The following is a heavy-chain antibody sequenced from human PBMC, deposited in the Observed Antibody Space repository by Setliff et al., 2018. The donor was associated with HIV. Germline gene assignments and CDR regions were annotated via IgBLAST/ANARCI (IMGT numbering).Heavy chain of an antibody. Sequence: GASVKVSCKASGYSFINYGISWVRQAPGQGLEWMGWISAYNGNTDYAPRLLGRVTMTTDTSTSPAYMELRSLSSDDTAVYYCARARLQGIVTAVGPRDNCLDPWGQGTRVTVSS. CDR1: GYSFINYG. CDR2: ISAYNGNT. V-gene: IGHV1-18*01. D-gene: IGHD1-26*01. CDR3: ARARLQGIVTAVGPRDNCLDP. J-gene: IGHJ5*02.